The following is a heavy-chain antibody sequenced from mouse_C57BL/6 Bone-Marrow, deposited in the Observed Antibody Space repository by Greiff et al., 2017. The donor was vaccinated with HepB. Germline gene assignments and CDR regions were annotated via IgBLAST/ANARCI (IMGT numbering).Heavy chain of an antibody. CDR2: IYPGDGDT. CDR1: GYAFSSSW. V-gene: IGHV1-82*01. Sequence: VQLQQSGPELVKPGASVKISCKASGYAFSSSWMNWVKQRPGKGLEWIGRIYPGDGDTNYNGKFKGKATLTADKSSSTAYMQLSSLTSEDSAVYFCARESGTITTVVAFDYWGQGTTLTVSS. J-gene: IGHJ2*01. CDR3: ARESGTITTVVAFDY. D-gene: IGHD1-1*01.